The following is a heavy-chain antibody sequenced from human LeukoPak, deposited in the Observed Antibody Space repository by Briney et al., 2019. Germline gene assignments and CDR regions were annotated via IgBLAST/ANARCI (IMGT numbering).Heavy chain of an antibody. D-gene: IGHD3-10*01. CDR1: GFTFSSYS. V-gene: IGHV3-21*01. CDR3: ARSHVGDYYGSGSYVFDY. CDR2: ISSSSSYI. J-gene: IGHJ4*02. Sequence: GGSLRLSCAASGFTFSSYSMNWVRQAPGKGLEWVSSISSSSSYIYYADSVKGRFTISRDNAKNSLYLQMNSLRAEDTAVYYCARSHVGDYYGSGSYVFDYWGQGTLVTVSS.